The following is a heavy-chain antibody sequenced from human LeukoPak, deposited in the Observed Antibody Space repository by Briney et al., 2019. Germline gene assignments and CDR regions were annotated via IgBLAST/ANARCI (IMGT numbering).Heavy chain of an antibody. J-gene: IGHJ6*03. CDR2: ISGSGGST. CDR1: GFTFSSYA. CDR3: ARDGAFWGIDYYYYMDV. D-gene: IGHD3-16*01. Sequence: GGSLRLSCAASGFTFSSYAMGWVRQAPGKGLEWVSAISGSGGSTYYADSVKGRFTISRDNAKNSLYLQMNSLRAEDTAVYYCARDGAFWGIDYYYYMDVWGKGTTVTVSS. V-gene: IGHV3-23*01.